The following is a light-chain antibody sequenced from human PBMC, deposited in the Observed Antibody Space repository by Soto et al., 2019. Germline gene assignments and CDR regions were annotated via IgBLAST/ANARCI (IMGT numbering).Light chain of an antibody. J-gene: IGKJ3*01. Sequence: DIQMTQSPSTLSASVGDRVTITCRASQSISSWLAWYQQKPGKAPKLLIYRASSIESGVPPRFSGSGSGSEFTLTISSLQPDDFATYYCQHYDTYSGTFGPGTEVDIK. CDR1: QSISSW. CDR2: RAS. V-gene: IGKV1-5*03. CDR3: QHYDTYSGT.